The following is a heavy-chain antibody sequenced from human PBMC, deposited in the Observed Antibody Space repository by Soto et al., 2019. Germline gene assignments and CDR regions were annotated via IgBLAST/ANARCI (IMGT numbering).Heavy chain of an antibody. J-gene: IGHJ6*02. Sequence: QVQLQESGPGLVKPSETLAVTCTVSGGSVSSGSYYWSWIRQPPGKGLEWVGCISHTGSGDYNPSLKSRVNISVHTSKRQFSLRLNAVTAADTAVDYCASAHGGYDPLGMDVWGQGTTVNVSS. V-gene: IGHV4-61*01. CDR2: ISHTGSG. D-gene: IGHD5-12*01. CDR3: ASAHGGYDPLGMDV. CDR1: GGSVSSGSYY.